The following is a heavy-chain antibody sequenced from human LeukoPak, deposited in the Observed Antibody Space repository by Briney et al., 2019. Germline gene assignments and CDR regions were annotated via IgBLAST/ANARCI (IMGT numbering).Heavy chain of an antibody. D-gene: IGHD2-21*02. CDR3: ARWSLSDSKNFDY. Sequence: ASFKGDCRAAGYTWSASNMHCKHQANRPWLHQTGWINANTGDTNSAQKFQGRVTMTRDTSISTVYVELSRLRSDDTAVYYCARWSLSDSKNFDYWGQGTLVTVSS. CDR2: INANTGDT. V-gene: IGHV1-2*02. J-gene: IGHJ4*02. CDR1: GYTWSASN.